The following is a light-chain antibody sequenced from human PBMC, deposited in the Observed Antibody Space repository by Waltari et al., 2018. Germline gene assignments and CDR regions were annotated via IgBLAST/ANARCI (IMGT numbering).Light chain of an antibody. V-gene: IGLV1-44*01. J-gene: IGLJ2*01. CDR3: AVRVDSLNGHVV. Sequence: QSVLTQPPSASGSTGQRVTISCSGSSSNIGSDTVNWYQQLPGTAPKLLIYNNKKPASGVPVRFSGSKSGTSASLAISGLQSSDEAVNHCAVRVDSLNGHVVFGGGTKLTVL. CDR2: NNK. CDR1: SSNIGSDT.